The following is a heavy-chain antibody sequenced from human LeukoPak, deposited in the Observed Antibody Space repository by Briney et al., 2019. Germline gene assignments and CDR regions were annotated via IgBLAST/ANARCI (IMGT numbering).Heavy chain of an antibody. CDR3: ARAGSYGFWFDY. CDR2: IYYSGST. V-gene: IGHV4-59*01. D-gene: IGHD5-18*01. Sequence: SETLSLTCTVSGGSISSYYWSWIRQPPGKGLESIGYIYYSGSTNYNPSLKSRVTISVDTSKNQFSLKLSSVTAADTAVYYCARAGSYGFWFDYWGQGTLVTVSS. CDR1: GGSISSYY. J-gene: IGHJ4*02.